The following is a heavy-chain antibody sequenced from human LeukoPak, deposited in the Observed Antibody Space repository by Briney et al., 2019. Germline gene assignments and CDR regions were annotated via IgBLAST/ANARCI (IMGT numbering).Heavy chain of an antibody. Sequence: PGGSLRLSCAASGFTFDDYAMPWVRQAPGKGLEWVSGISWNSGSIGYADSVKGRFTISRDNAKNSLYLQMNSLRAEDTALYYCAKETQLGIGAFDIWGQGTMVTVSS. D-gene: IGHD7-27*01. CDR1: GFTFDDYA. CDR2: ISWNSGSI. V-gene: IGHV3-9*01. J-gene: IGHJ3*02. CDR3: AKETQLGIGAFDI.